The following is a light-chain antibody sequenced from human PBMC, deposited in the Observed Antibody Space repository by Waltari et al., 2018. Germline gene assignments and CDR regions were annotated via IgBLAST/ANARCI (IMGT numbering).Light chain of an antibody. J-gene: IGLJ3*02. Sequence: QSALTQPASVSGSPGQSITISCTGTSSDVGSYNLVSWYQQHPGKAPKLVVYEGSKRPSGVSNRFSGSKSGNTASLTISGLQAEDEADYYCCSYAGSNTWVFGGGTKLTVL. CDR1: SSDVGSYNL. V-gene: IGLV2-23*01. CDR3: CSYAGSNTWV. CDR2: EGS.